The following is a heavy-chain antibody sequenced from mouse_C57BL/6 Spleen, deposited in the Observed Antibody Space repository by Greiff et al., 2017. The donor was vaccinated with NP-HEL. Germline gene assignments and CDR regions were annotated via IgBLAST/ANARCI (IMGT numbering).Heavy chain of an antibody. J-gene: IGHJ2*01. CDR1: GYTFTSYG. CDR3: ARTPHYYSGIWGFDY. CDR2: IYPRSGNT. V-gene: IGHV1-81*01. D-gene: IGHD1-2*01. Sequence: VQLQESGAELARPGASVKLSCKASGYTFTSYGISWVKQRTGQGLEWIGEIYPRSGNTYYNEKFKGKATFTADTSSNTAYMQLSSLTTEDYAIYYGARTPHYYSGIWGFDYWGQGTTLTVSS.